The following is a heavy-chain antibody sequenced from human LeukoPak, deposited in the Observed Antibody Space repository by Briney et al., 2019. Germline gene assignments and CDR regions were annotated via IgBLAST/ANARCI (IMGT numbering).Heavy chain of an antibody. CDR1: GYTFTGYY. V-gene: IGHV1-2*02. Sequence: ASVKVSCKASGYTFTGYYMHWVRQAPGQGLEWMGWINPNSGGTNYAQKFQGRVTMTRDTSISTAYMELSRLRSDDTAVYYCAGYYGSGSYSSLYYYYMDVWGKGTTVTISS. CDR2: INPNSGGT. D-gene: IGHD3-10*01. J-gene: IGHJ6*03. CDR3: AGYYGSGSYSSLYYYYMDV.